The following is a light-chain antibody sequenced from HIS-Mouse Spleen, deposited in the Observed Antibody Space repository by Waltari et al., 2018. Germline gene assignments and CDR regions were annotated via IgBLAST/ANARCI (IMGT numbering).Light chain of an antibody. J-gene: IGKJ3*01. Sequence: DIQMTQSPSSLSASVGDRVTITCRASQSISSYLNWYQQKPGKAPKLLIYAASSLQSGVPSRFSGSGSGTDFTITISSLQPEDFATYYCQQSYSTPIFTFGPGTKVDIK. CDR2: AAS. V-gene: IGKV1-39*01. CDR3: QQSYSTPIFT. CDR1: QSISSY.